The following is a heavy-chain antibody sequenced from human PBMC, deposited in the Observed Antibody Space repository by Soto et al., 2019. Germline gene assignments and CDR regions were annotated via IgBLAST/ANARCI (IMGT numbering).Heavy chain of an antibody. Sequence: GGSLRLSCAASGFTFSSYAMSWVRQAPGKGLEWVADISDSGGGKYYVDSVKGRFTISRDNAKNSLYLQMNSLRGEDAAVYFCARDWGTPGRGSAVGYYYHYGMDVWGQGTTVTVSS. V-gene: IGHV3-7*05. CDR1: GFTFSSYA. J-gene: IGHJ6*02. D-gene: IGHD6-19*01. CDR2: ISDSGGGK. CDR3: ARDWGTPGRGSAVGYYYHYGMDV.